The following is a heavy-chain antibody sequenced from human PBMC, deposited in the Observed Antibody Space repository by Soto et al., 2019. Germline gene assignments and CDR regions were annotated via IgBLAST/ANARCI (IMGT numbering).Heavy chain of an antibody. CDR1: GFTFSSYG. D-gene: IGHD6-13*01. Sequence: QVQLVESGGGVVQPGRSLRLSCAASGFTFSSYGMHWVRQAPGKGLEWVAVIWYDGSNKYYADSVKGRFTISRDNSKNTLYLQMNSLRAEDTAVYYCAREAEAAAGSIYYYYYGMDVWGQGTTVTVSS. J-gene: IGHJ6*02. CDR2: IWYDGSNK. V-gene: IGHV3-33*01. CDR3: AREAEAAAGSIYYYYYGMDV.